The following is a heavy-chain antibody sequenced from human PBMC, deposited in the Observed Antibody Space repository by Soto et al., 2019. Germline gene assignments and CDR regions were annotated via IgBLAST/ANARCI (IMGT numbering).Heavy chain of an antibody. CDR1: GFTFNNYA. CDR2: VSGRGGST. J-gene: IGHJ6*01. CDR3: AKDSTVTTSLYFYYYGFDV. Sequence: VQLLESGGGLVQPGGSLRLACTASGFTFNNYAMSWVRQAPGKGLEWVSAVSGRGGSTKYADSVKGRFIISRYNSNSTLYLQMDSLRGEDTAVYYCAKDSTVTTSLYFYYYGFDVWGQGTTVTVSS. D-gene: IGHD4-17*01. V-gene: IGHV3-23*01.